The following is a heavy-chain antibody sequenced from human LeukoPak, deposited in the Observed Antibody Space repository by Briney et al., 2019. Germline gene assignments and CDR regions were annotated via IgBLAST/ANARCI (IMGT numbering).Heavy chain of an antibody. D-gene: IGHD6-19*01. V-gene: IGHV3-11*03. CDR1: GFTFSDEY. CDR3: ARSRGAGSGAYFDY. J-gene: IGHJ4*02. Sequence: GGSLRLSCAASGFTFSDEYMSWIRQAPGKGLEWVSYISNSGSYTNYADSVKGRFTISRDNAKKSLYMQMNSLRAEDTAVYYCARSRGAGSGAYFDYWGQGTLIPVSS. CDR2: ISNSGSYT.